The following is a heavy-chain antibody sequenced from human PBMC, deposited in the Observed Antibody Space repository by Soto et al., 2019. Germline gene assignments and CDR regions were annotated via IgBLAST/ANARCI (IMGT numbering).Heavy chain of an antibody. D-gene: IGHD2-15*01. Sequence: LRLSCAGPRFTLSDQYIDWLRQAPGKGLEWVARSRDKAQGYSTAYAASVKGRITTSRHESENSVNLQMKSLKTEDTAVYYFVGATYFSDSCSYTRCFDYWGQGTLVTVSS. V-gene: IGHV3-72*01. CDR1: RFTLSDQY. CDR2: SRDKAQGYST. J-gene: IGHJ4*02. CDR3: VGATYFSDSCSYTRCFDY.